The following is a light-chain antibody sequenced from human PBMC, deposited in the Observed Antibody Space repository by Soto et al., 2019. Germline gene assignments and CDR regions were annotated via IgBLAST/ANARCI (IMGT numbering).Light chain of an antibody. Sequence: QSALTQPASVSGSTGQSITSSCTGTSSDVGGYNYVSWYQQHPGKAPKLMIYDVSNRPSGVSNRFSGSKSGNTASLTISGLQAEDEADYYCSSYTSSSSYVFGTGTKLTVL. CDR1: SSDVGGYNY. CDR3: SSYTSSSSYV. J-gene: IGLJ1*01. CDR2: DVS. V-gene: IGLV2-14*01.